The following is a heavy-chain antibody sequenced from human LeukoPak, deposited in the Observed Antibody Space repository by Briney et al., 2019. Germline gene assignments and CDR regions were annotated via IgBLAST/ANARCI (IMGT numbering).Heavy chain of an antibody. J-gene: IGHJ6*03. CDR1: GFTFSSYG. D-gene: IGHD2-2*01. Sequence: GGSLRLSCAASGFTFSSYGMHWVRQAPGKGLEWVAVIWYDGSNKYYADSVKGRFTISRDNSKNTLYLQMNSLRAEDTAVYYCAEVGQPYYYYYMDVWGKGTTVTVSS. CDR3: AEVGQPYYYYYMDV. CDR2: IWYDGSNK. V-gene: IGHV3-33*06.